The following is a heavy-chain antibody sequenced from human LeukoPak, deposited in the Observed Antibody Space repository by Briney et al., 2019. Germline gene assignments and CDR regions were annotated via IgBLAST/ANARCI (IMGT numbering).Heavy chain of an antibody. CDR1: GFTFSCYA. CDR2: ISGSGGST. V-gene: IGHV3-23*01. CDR3: AKVHYYDSSGYYAPNAFDI. J-gene: IGHJ3*02. Sequence: GGSLRLSCAASGFTFSCYAMSWVRQAPGKGLEWVSAISGSGGSTYYADSVKGRFTISRDNSKNTLYLQMNSLRAEDTAVYYCAKVHYYDSSGYYAPNAFDIWGQGTMVTVSS. D-gene: IGHD3-22*01.